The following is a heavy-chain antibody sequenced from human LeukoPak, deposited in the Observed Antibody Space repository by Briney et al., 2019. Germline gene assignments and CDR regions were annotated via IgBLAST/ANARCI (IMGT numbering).Heavy chain of an antibody. Sequence: RGSLRLSPAAPGFTLTRSWMHSVRQAPGEGVEWVANINQDISEKYYVEAVKGRFTISRDSARSSLYLEMNSLRGEDTAVYYCVRAGGFITDYWGQGTLVTVSS. CDR3: VRAGGFITDY. V-gene: IGHV3-7*01. D-gene: IGHD2-8*02. CDR1: GFTLTRSW. J-gene: IGHJ4*02. CDR2: INQDISEK.